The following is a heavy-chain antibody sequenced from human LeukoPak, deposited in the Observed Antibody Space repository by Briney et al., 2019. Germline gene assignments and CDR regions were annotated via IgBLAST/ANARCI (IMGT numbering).Heavy chain of an antibody. CDR1: GYSISSGYY. Sequence: SETLSLTCTVSGYSISSGYYWGWLRQPPGKGLQWIGIIYESGLTYYNPSLKSRVTISVDTSKNQFSRKLSSVTADDTAVYYCAKTAKTGDGSDWGQGTLVTVSS. D-gene: IGHD7-27*01. CDR3: AKTAKTGDGSD. J-gene: IGHJ4*02. CDR2: IYESGLT. V-gene: IGHV4-38-2*02.